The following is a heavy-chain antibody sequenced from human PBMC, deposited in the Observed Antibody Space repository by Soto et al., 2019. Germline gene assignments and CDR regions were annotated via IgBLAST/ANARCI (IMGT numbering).Heavy chain of an antibody. CDR3: ARDKRDLRFLQWSYYFDY. Sequence: QVQLVESGGGVVQPGRSLRLSCAASGFTGSSYALHWVRQAPGKGLEWVALISYDGSNKYYADSVKGRFTISRDNSKNTLYLQMNSLRAEDTAVYYCARDKRDLRFLQWSYYFDYWGQGTLVTVSS. D-gene: IGHD3-3*01. V-gene: IGHV3-30-3*01. CDR2: ISYDGSNK. CDR1: GFTGSSYA. J-gene: IGHJ4*02.